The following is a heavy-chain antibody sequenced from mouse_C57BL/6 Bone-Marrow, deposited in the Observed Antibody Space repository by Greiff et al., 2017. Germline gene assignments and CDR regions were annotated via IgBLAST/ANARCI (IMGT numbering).Heavy chain of an antibody. Sequence: EVQLVESGPELVKPGASVKISCKASGYTFTDYYMNWVKQSHGKSLEWIGDINPNNGGTSYNQKFKGKATLTVDKSSSTAYMELRSLTSEDSAVYYCARGRDYYYGIAWFAYWGQGTLVTVSA. CDR2: INPNNGGT. J-gene: IGHJ3*01. CDR1: GYTFTDYY. D-gene: IGHD1-1*01. CDR3: ARGRDYYYGIAWFAY. V-gene: IGHV1-26*01.